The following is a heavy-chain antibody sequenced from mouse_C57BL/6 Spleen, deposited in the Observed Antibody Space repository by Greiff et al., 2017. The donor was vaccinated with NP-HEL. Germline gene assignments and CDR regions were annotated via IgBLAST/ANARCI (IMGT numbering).Heavy chain of an antibody. CDR2: INPNNGGT. D-gene: IGHD2-5*01. CDR3: ARPSYSNYPFFDY. J-gene: IGHJ2*01. Sequence: EVQLQQSGPELVKPGASVKIPCKASGYTFTDYNMDWVKQSHGKSLEWIGDINPNNGGTIYNQKFKGKATLTVDKSSSTAYMELRSLTSEDTAVYYCARPSYSNYPFFDYWGQGTTLTVSS. CDR1: GYTFTDYN. V-gene: IGHV1-18*01.